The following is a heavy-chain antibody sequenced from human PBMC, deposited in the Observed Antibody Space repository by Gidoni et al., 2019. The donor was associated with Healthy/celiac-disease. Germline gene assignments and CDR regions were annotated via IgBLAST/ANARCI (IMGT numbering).Heavy chain of an antibody. CDR2: ISYDGSNK. CDR1: GFTFSSYA. J-gene: IGHJ3*02. Sequence: QVQLVESGGGVVQPGRSLSLPCAASGFTFSSYAMHWVRQAPGKGLEGVAVISYDGSNKYYADSVKGRFTISRDNSKNTLYLQMNSLRAEDTAVYYCARDERGYGGNSGGAFDIWGQGTMVTVSS. D-gene: IGHD4-17*01. V-gene: IGHV3-30-3*01. CDR3: ARDERGYGGNSGGAFDI.